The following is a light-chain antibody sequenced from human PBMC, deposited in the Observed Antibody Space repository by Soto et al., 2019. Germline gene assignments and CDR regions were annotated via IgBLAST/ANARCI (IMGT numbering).Light chain of an antibody. Sequence: QSVLTQPASVSGSPGQSITISCTGTSSDVGSYNLVSWYQQHPGKATKLMIYEGSKRPSGVSNRFSGSKSGNTAFLTIFGLQAEDEADYYCCSYAGDFTLVFGGGTKVTVL. V-gene: IGLV2-23*01. CDR3: CSYAGDFTLV. CDR2: EGS. CDR1: SSDVGSYNL. J-gene: IGLJ3*02.